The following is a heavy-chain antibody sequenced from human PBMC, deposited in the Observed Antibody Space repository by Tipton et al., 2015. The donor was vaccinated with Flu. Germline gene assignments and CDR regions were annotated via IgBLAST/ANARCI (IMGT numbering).Heavy chain of an antibody. J-gene: IGHJ1*01. Sequence: QLVQSGAEVKKPRSSVKVSCKASGGTFSSYAISWVRQAPGQGLEWMGGIIAILGIANYAQKFQGRVTITADKSTSTAYMELSSLRSEDTAVYYCAGDGDPGQHWGQGTLVTVSS. CDR1: GGTFSSYA. V-gene: IGHV1-69*09. D-gene: IGHD3-10*01. CDR3: AGDGDPGQH. CDR2: IIAILGIA.